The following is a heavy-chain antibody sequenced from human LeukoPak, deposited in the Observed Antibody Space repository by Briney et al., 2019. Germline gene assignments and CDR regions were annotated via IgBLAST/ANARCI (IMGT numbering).Heavy chain of an antibody. D-gene: IGHD2-8*01. CDR1: GFTFSSYA. V-gene: IGHV3-23*01. CDR3: ARGLRYCTNGVCDEGYYFDY. Sequence: GGSLRLSCAASGFTFSSYAMSWVRQAPGKGLEWVSAISGSGGSTYYADSVKGRFTISRDNSKNTLYLQMNSLRAEDTAVYYCARGLRYCTNGVCDEGYYFDYWGQGTLVTVSS. CDR2: ISGSGGST. J-gene: IGHJ4*02.